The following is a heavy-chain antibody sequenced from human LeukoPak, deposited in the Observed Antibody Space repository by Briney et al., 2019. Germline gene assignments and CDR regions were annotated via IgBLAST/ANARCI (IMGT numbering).Heavy chain of an antibody. CDR2: ISGSGGST. J-gene: IGHJ4*02. CDR1: GFTVSSNY. V-gene: IGHV3-23*01. D-gene: IGHD5-12*01. Sequence: GGSLRLSCAASGFTVSSNYMSWVRQAPGKGLEWVSAISGSGGSTYYADSVKGRFTISRDNSKNTLYLQMNSLRAEDTAVYYCAAQWLRFLDYWGQGTLVTVSS. CDR3: AAQWLRFLDY.